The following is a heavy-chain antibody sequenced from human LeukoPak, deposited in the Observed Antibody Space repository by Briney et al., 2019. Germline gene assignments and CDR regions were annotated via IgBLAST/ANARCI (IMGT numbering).Heavy chain of an antibody. D-gene: IGHD1-7*01. CDR1: GFTFSDFY. Sequence: PGGSLRLSCAASGFTFSDFYMSWIRQAPGKGLEWISYISNKDGSSIYYADSVKGRFTISRYNAKNSLYLQMNSLRAEDTAVYYCARGNWNYARADYWGQGTLVTVSS. J-gene: IGHJ4*02. V-gene: IGHV3-11*01. CDR2: ISNKDGSSI. CDR3: ARGNWNYARADY.